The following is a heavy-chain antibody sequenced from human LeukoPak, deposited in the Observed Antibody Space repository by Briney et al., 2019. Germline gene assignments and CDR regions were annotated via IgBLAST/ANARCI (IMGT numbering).Heavy chain of an antibody. CDR3: ARLPGGTSTTGYFDP. J-gene: IGHJ5*02. V-gene: IGHV4-59*01. CDR2: IYYSGST. D-gene: IGHD2-2*01. CDR1: GGSISSYY. Sequence: SSETLSLTCTVSGGSISSYYWNWIRQPPGKGLEWIGYIYYSGSTNYNPSLKSRVTISVDTSNNQFSLKLSSVTAADTAVYYCARLPGGTSTTGYFDPWGQGTLVTVSS.